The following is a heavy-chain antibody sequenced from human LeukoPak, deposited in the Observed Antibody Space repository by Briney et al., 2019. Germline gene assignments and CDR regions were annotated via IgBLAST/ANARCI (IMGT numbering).Heavy chain of an antibody. Sequence: SQTLSLTCTVSGGSISSGSYYWSWIRQPAGKGLEWIGRIYTSGSTNYNPSLKSRVTISVDTSKNQFSLKLSSVTAADTAVYYCARSDYDFWSGYYRRGEGPLDYWGQGTLVTVSS. CDR3: ARSDYDFWSGYYRRGEGPLDY. D-gene: IGHD3-3*01. CDR2: IYTSGST. CDR1: GGSISSGSYY. V-gene: IGHV4-61*02. J-gene: IGHJ4*02.